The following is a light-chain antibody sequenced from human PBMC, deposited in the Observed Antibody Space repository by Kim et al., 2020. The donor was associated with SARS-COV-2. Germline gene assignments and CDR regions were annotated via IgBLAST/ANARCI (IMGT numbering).Light chain of an antibody. Sequence: TLSLSPGERATLSCRDSQSVSSSYLAWYQQKPGQAPRLLIYGASSRANGIPDRFSGSGSGTDFTLTISRLEPEDFAVYYCQQYETFGQGTKVDIK. V-gene: IGKV3-20*01. CDR3: QQYET. CDR2: GAS. J-gene: IGKJ1*01. CDR1: QSVSSSY.